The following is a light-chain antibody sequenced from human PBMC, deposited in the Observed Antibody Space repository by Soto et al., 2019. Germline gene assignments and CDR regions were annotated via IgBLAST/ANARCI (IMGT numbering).Light chain of an antibody. J-gene: IGKJ4*01. CDR3: QQYNNWLST. CDR2: GAS. V-gene: IGKV3-15*01. Sequence: EIVMTQSPATLSVSPGERATLSCRASQSVSSNLAWYQQKPGQAPRLLIYGASTSATGIPARFSGSGSGTEFTLPISSLQSEDFAVYYCQQYNNWLSTFGGGTKVEIK. CDR1: QSVSSN.